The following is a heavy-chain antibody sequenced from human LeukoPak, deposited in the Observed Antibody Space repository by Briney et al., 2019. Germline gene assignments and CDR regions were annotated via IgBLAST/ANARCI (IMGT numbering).Heavy chain of an antibody. D-gene: IGHD3-3*01. CDR3: AKGQGGWLVSYFDY. CDR2: ISDSGGST. Sequence: GGSLRLSCAASGFMLSSFAMSWVRQATGKGLEWVSGISDSGGSTYYADSLKGRFTISRDNPKNTLYLQMNSLRAEDTAVYYCAKGQGGWLVSYFDYWGQGSLVTVSS. J-gene: IGHJ4*02. V-gene: IGHV3-23*01. CDR1: GFMLSSFA.